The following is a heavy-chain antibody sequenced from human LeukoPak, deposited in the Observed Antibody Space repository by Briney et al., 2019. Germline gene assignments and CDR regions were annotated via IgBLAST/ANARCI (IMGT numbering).Heavy chain of an antibody. J-gene: IGHJ6*04. D-gene: IGHD3-10*02. V-gene: IGHV3-21*01. CDR2: ITTSSSYT. Sequence: GGPLRLSCEASGFSFSSYNMDWVRQTPGKGLEWISSITTSSSYTFYADSVKGRFTISRDNAKNSLYLQMNSLRAEDTAVYYCAELGITMIGGVWGKGTTVTISS. CDR1: GFSFSSYN. CDR3: AELGITMIGGV.